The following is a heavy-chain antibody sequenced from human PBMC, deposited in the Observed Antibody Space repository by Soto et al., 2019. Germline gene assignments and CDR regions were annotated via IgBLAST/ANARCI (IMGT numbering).Heavy chain of an antibody. V-gene: IGHV4-59*01. CDR2: IYYSGST. Sequence: PSETLSLTCTVSGGSISSYYWSWIRQPPGKGLEWIGYIYYSGSTNYNPSLKSRVTISVDTSKYQFSLKLSSVTAADTAVYYCARNYDSSGYASYYFDYWGQGTLVTGSS. J-gene: IGHJ4*02. CDR3: ARNYDSSGYASYYFDY. D-gene: IGHD3-22*01. CDR1: GGSISSYY.